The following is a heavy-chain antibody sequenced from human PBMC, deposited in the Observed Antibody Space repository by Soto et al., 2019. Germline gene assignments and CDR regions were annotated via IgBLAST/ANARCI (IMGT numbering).Heavy chain of an antibody. Sequence: QVQLQESAPGLVKPSGTLSLTCAVSGVSISSSNWWSWVRLPPGMRLEWIGQMYNSGGTKYNPSLTSRVTISVDKSKNQFSLKLRSVTAADTAVYYCARSIAVARNGFDPWGQGTLVTVSS. V-gene: IGHV4-4*02. J-gene: IGHJ5*02. CDR3: ARSIAVARNGFDP. CDR2: MYNSGGT. CDR1: GVSISSSNW. D-gene: IGHD6-19*01.